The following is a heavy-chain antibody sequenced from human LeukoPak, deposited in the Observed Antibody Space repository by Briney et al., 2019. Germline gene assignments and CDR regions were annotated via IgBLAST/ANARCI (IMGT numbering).Heavy chain of an antibody. CDR2: IYSGGST. CDR1: GFTVSSNY. J-gene: IGHJ3*02. V-gene: IGHV3-66*04. D-gene: IGHD6-19*01. CDR3: ARLEQWLVGDAFDI. Sequence: GGSLRLSCAASGFTVSSNYMSWVRQAPGKGLEWVSVIYSGGSTYYADSVKGRFTISRDNSKNTLYLQMNSLRAEDTAVYYCARLEQWLVGDAFDIWGQGTMVTVSS.